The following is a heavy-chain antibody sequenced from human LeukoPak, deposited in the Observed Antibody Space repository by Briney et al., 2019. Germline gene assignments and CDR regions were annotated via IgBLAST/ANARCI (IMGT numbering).Heavy chain of an antibody. CDR1: GYPFTSYG. CDR3: ARDWGLWFGTRTSGWYFDL. D-gene: IGHD3-10*01. J-gene: IGHJ2*01. V-gene: IGHV1-18*04. Sequence: ASVRVSYKAFGYPFTSYGISWVRQSAGLGLEWMGWISAYNGNTNYAQKLQGRVTMTTDTSTSTAYMELGSLRSDDTAVYYCARDWGLWFGTRTSGWYFDLWGRGTLVTVSS. CDR2: ISAYNGNT.